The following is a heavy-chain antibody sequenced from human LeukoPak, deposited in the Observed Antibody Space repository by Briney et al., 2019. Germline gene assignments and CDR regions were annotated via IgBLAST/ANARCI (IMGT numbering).Heavy chain of an antibody. CDR1: GFTFGDYA. Sequence: GRSLRLSCTASGFTFGDYAMSWFRQAPGKGLEWVGFIRSKAYGGTTEYAASVKGRFTISRDDSKSIAYLQMNSLKTEDTAVYYCTSMGERPFFEYVGHGTLVIVSS. J-gene: IGHJ4*01. CDR3: TSMGERPFFEY. CDR2: IRSKAYGGTT. D-gene: IGHD1-26*01. V-gene: IGHV3-49*03.